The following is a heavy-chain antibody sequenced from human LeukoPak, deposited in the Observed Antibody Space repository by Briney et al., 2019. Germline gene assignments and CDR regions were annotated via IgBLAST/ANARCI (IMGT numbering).Heavy chain of an antibody. D-gene: IGHD3-10*01. CDR3: ASSRQWFGELFDYYYYMDV. Sequence: ASVKVSCKASGYTFTSYDINWVRQATGQGLEWMGWMNPNSGNTGYAQKFQGRVTITRNTSISTAYMELSSLRSEDTAVYYCASSRQWFGELFDYYYYMDVWGKGTTVTVSS. V-gene: IGHV1-8*03. CDR2: MNPNSGNT. CDR1: GYTFTSYD. J-gene: IGHJ6*03.